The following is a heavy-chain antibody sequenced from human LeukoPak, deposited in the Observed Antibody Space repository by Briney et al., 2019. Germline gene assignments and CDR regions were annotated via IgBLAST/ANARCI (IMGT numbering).Heavy chain of an antibody. Sequence: SETLSLTCIVSGGSISSYYWSWIRQPPGKGLEWIGYIYYSGSTNYNPSLKSRVTISVDTSKKQFSLKLSSVTAADTAVYYCARERVAATGTPRYYYYYMDVWGKGTTVTISS. V-gene: IGHV4-59*12. J-gene: IGHJ6*03. CDR2: IYYSGST. D-gene: IGHD6-13*01. CDR3: ARERVAATGTPRYYYYYMDV. CDR1: GGSISSYY.